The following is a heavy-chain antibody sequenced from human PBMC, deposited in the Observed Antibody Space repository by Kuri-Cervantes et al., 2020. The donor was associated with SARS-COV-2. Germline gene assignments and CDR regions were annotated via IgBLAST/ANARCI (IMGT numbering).Heavy chain of an antibody. CDR1: GFTFSSYG. J-gene: IGHJ6*02. D-gene: IGHD3-16*01. CDR2: IWYDGSNK. Sequence: GGSLRLSCAASGFTFSSYGMHWVRQAPGKGLEGVAVIWYDGSNKYYADSVKGRFTISRDNSKNTLYLQMNSLRAEDTAVYYCARDCLGGGGYYYGMDVWGQGTTVTVSS. V-gene: IGHV3-33*01. CDR3: ARDCLGGGGYYYGMDV.